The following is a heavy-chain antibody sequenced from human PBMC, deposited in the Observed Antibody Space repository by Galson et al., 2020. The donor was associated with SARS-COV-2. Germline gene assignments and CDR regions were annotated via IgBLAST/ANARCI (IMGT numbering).Heavy chain of an antibody. D-gene: IGHD2-15*01. CDR1: GGSIRRSSYY. V-gene: IGHV4-39*01. Sequence: ASETLSLTCTVSGGSIRRSSYYWGWIRQPPGKGLEWIGSIFYSGDTYYNPSLKSRVTISVDTSKNLFSLNLTSVTAADTAVYYCARQGTPADYYYYAMDVWGQGTTVTVSS. J-gene: IGHJ6*02. CDR2: IFYSGDT. CDR3: ARQGTPADYYYYAMDV.